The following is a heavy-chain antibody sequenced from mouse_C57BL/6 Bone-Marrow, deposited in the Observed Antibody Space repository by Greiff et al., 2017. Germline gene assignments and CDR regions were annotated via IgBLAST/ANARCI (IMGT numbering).Heavy chain of an antibody. CDR1: GYTFTDYY. D-gene: IGHD1-1*01. V-gene: IGHV1-19*01. CDR2: INPYNGGT. J-gene: IGHJ2*01. Sequence: EVQLQQSGPVLVKPGASVKMSCKASGYTFTDYYMNWVKQSHGKSLEWIGVINPYNGGTSYNQKFKGKATLTVDESSSTAYMELNSLTSEDSAIYYCARDGSSSFDYWGQGTTLTVSS. CDR3: ARDGSSSFDY.